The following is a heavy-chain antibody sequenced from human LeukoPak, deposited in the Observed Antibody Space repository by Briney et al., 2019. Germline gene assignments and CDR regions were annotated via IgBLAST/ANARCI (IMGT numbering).Heavy chain of an antibody. V-gene: IGHV1-2*02. Sequence: ASVKVSCKASGYTFTSYGISWVRQAPGQGLEWMGWINPNSGGTNYAQKFQGRVTMTRDTSISTAYMELSSLTSDDTAVYYCARRGSYYDYWGQGTLVTVSS. J-gene: IGHJ4*02. CDR1: GYTFTSYG. D-gene: IGHD3-10*01. CDR2: INPNSGGT. CDR3: ARRGSYYDY.